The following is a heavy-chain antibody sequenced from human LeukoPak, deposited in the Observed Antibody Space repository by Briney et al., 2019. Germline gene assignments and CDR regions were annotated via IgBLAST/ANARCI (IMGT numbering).Heavy chain of an antibody. J-gene: IGHJ4*02. CDR3: ARGGLGSFDY. Sequence: GGSLRLSCAASGFSFSTYPMNWVRQAPGKGLEWISYISSDSSTIYYADSVKGRFTISRDNAKNSLYLQMNSLRAEDTAVYYCARGGLGSFDYWGQGTLVTVSS. CDR1: GFSFSTYP. D-gene: IGHD7-27*01. CDR2: ISSDSSTI. V-gene: IGHV3-48*04.